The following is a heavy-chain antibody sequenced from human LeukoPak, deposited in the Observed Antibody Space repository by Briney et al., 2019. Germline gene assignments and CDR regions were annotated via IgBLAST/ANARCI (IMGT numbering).Heavy chain of an antibody. CDR2: VFHSGNT. CDR1: GDSISSHNW. CDR3: ARGGFWSGYFDNWFDP. J-gene: IGHJ5*02. Sequence: SETLSLTCAVSGDSISSHNWWSWVRQAPGKGLEWIGEVFHSGNTNYNPSLESRVTISVDKSKNHLSLKLNSVTAADTAVYYCARGGFWSGYFDNWFDPWGQGTLVTVSS. D-gene: IGHD3-3*01. V-gene: IGHV4-4*02.